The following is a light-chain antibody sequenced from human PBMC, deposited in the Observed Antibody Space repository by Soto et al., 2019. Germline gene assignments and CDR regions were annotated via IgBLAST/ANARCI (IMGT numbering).Light chain of an antibody. CDR3: LQYNHYPLT. Sequence: DIQMTQSPSTLSASVGDRVTLTCRASQSINSWLAWYQQRPGKGPKLLIHKASILEGGVPSRFSGSASGTEFTLTISSLQLDDFATYYCLQYNHYPLTFGGGTKVDIK. J-gene: IGKJ4*01. V-gene: IGKV1-5*03. CDR2: KAS. CDR1: QSINSW.